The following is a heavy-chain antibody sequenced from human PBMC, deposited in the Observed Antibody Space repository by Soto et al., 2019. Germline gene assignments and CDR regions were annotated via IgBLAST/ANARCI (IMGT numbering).Heavy chain of an antibody. Sequence: GGSLRLSCAASGFTFSNAWMNWVRQAPGKGLEWVGRIKSKTDGGTTDYAAPVKGRFTISRDDSKNTLYLQMNSLKTEDTAVYYCTTDLLYYYDSSGYYLADYWGQGTLVTVSS. V-gene: IGHV3-15*07. D-gene: IGHD3-22*01. J-gene: IGHJ4*02. CDR2: IKSKTDGGTT. CDR3: TTDLLYYYDSSGYYLADY. CDR1: GFTFSNAW.